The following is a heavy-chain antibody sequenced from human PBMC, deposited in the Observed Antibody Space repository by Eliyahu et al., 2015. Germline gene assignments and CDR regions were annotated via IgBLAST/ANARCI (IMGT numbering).Heavy chain of an antibody. CDR1: GFXFSPSA. Sequence: DVQLLESGGGLVQPGVSLRLSCAASGFXFSPSAMGWVRQTPRKGLEWVSVFSAFNGGGGGTFYPDSLKGRFTISRDNSKSTLYLQMNSLRAEDTAVYYCARWSPRLDAFDIWGQGTTVTVSS. CDR2: FNGGGGGT. CDR3: ARWSPRLDAFDI. J-gene: IGHJ3*02. D-gene: IGHD2-15*01. V-gene: IGHV3-23*01.